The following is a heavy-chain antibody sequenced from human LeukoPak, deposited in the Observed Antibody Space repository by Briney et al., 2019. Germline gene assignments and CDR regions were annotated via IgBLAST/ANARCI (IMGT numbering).Heavy chain of an antibody. Sequence: PGGSLRLSCAASGFTFSNAWMSWVRQAPGKGLEWVGRIKSKTDGGTTDYAAPVKGRFTISRDDSKNTLYLQMNSLKTEDTAVYYCTTEGVPFGIVGATTLFDYWGQGTLVTVSS. CDR1: GFTFSNAW. J-gene: IGHJ4*02. CDR2: IKSKTDGGTT. CDR3: TTEGVPFGIVGATTLFDY. V-gene: IGHV3-15*01. D-gene: IGHD1-26*01.